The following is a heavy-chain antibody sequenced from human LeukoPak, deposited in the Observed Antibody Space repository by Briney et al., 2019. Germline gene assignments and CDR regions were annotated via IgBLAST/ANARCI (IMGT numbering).Heavy chain of an antibody. V-gene: IGHV3-30-3*01. D-gene: IGHD3-22*01. CDR1: GFTFSSYA. Sequence: LPGGSLRLSCAASGFTFSSYAMHWVRQAPGKGLEWVAVISYDGSNKYYADSVKGRFTISRDNSKNTLYLQMNSLRAEDTAVYYCARDDSSDQYFQHWGQGTLVTVSS. CDR3: ARDDSSDQYFQH. J-gene: IGHJ1*01. CDR2: ISYDGSNK.